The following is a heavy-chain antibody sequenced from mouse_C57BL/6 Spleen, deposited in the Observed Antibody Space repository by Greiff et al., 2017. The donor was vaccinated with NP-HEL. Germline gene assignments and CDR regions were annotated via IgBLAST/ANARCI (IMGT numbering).Heavy chain of an antibody. Sequence: VQLQQSGPELVKPGASVKISCKASGYSFRSSWMNWVTQRPGKGLESIGRIYPGDGATNYNGKFKGKATMTADKSSSTAYRQLSSMTSEDSAVYFCSRVDYAWFADWGQGTLVTVSA. J-gene: IGHJ3*01. V-gene: IGHV1-82*01. CDR2: IYPGDGAT. D-gene: IGHD2-4*01. CDR1: GYSFRSSW. CDR3: SRVDYAWFAD.